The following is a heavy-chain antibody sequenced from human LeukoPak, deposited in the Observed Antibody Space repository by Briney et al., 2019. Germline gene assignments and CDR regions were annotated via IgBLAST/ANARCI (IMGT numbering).Heavy chain of an antibody. Sequence: GGSLRLSCAASGFTFSDYYMSWIRQAPGKGLEWVSYISSSGSTIYYADSLKGRFTISRDNSKNTLYLQMNSLRAEDTAVYYCAHPTEYSSSWYGNWFDPWGQGTLVTVSS. CDR2: ISSSGSTI. CDR3: AHPTEYSSSWYGNWFDP. J-gene: IGHJ5*02. CDR1: GFTFSDYY. V-gene: IGHV3-11*01. D-gene: IGHD6-13*01.